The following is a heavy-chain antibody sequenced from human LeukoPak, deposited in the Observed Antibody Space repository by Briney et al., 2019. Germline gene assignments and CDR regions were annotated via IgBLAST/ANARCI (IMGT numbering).Heavy chain of an antibody. CDR2: INWNGGST. CDR3: AREIAHYYDSSGYYYFDY. D-gene: IGHD3-22*01. CDR1: GFTFDDYG. V-gene: IGHV3-20*04. Sequence: GGPLRLSRAASGFTFDDYGMSWVRQAPGKGLKWVSGINWNGGSTGYADSVKGRFTISRDNAKNSLYLQMNSLRAEDTALYYCAREIAHYYDSSGYYYFDYWGQGTLVTVSS. J-gene: IGHJ4*02.